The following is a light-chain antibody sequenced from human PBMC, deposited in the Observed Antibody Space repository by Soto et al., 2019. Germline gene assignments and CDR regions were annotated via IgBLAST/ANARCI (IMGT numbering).Light chain of an antibody. Sequence: DIVEPLFLFSLPGTPLQPASSSYRALQSLLHNNRYNYLDWYLQKPGQAPQLLMYLASNRASGVPDRFSGSGSGTEFTLTISRVEAEDFAVYYCIQYIQSPLTFGGGTKVDIK. CDR3: IQYIQSPLT. J-gene: IGKJ4*01. CDR1: QSLLHNNRYNY. V-gene: IGKV2-28*01. CDR2: LAS.